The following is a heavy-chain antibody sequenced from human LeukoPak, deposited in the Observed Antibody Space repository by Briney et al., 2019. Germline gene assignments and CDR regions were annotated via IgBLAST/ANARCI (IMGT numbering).Heavy chain of an antibody. J-gene: IGHJ4*02. Sequence: SSETLSLTCTVSGGSISSDYWSWIRQPPGKGLEWIGYIHYSGSTNYNPSLKGRVTMSVDTSKSQFSLKLSSVTAADTAVYYCARKINGGFDYWGQGTLVTVSS. D-gene: IGHD3-16*01. CDR3: ARKINGGFDY. CDR1: GGSISSDY. V-gene: IGHV4-59*01. CDR2: IHYSGST.